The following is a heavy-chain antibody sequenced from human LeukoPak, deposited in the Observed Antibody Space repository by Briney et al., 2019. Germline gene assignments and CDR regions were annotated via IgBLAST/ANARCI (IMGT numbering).Heavy chain of an antibody. CDR2: MNPNSGNT. J-gene: IGHJ4*02. CDR3: ARDSRVAATPHFDY. V-gene: IGHV1-8*01. CDR1: GYTFTSYD. D-gene: IGHD2-15*01. Sequence: GASVKVSCKASGYTFTSYDINWVRHATGQGLEWMEWMNPNSGNTGYAQKFQGRVTMTRNTSISTAYMELSSLRSEDTAVYYCARDSRVAATPHFDYWGQGTLVTVSS.